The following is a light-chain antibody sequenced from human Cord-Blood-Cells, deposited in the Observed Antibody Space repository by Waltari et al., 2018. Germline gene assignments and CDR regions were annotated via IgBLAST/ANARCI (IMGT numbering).Light chain of an antibody. CDR1: SSNIGRNY. J-gene: IGLJ3*02. CDR3: EAGDDSLSGWV. CDR2: RNN. Sequence: QSVLTQPPSASGTPGQRVTISCSGSSSNIGRNYLHWYQQLPVTAPKLLIYRNNQRPSGCPDRVAGSKSCLSAALAISGLRSEDEADYYCEAGDDSLSGWVFGGGTKLTVL. V-gene: IGLV1-47*01.